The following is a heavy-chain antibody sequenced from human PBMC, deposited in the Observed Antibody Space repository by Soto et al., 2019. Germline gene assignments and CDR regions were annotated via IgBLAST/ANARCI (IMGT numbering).Heavy chain of an antibody. Sequence: PGGSLHLSCAASGFSFSNAWMSWVRQAPGKGLEWVSSITSSGGGTYYADSVKGRFTVSRDNSKNTVYLQMNSLRDEDTAVYYCAKLTAAWGQGTLVTVSS. V-gene: IGHV3-23*01. CDR1: GFSFSNAW. D-gene: IGHD6-13*01. J-gene: IGHJ4*02. CDR3: AKLTAA. CDR2: ITSSGGGT.